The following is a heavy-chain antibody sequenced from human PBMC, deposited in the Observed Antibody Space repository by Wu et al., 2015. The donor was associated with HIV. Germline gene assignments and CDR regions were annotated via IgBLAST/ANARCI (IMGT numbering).Heavy chain of an antibody. CDR2: MNPNSGNT. V-gene: IGHV1-8*01. Sequence: QVQPEQSGAEVKTPGASVKVSCKASGYTFTSYDINWVRQATGQGLEWMGWMNPNSGNTGYAQKFQGRVTMTRNTSISTAYMELSSLRSEDTAVYYCARGITMVRGAGDWFDPWGQGTLVTVSS. J-gene: IGHJ5*02. CDR1: GYTFTSYD. CDR3: ARGITMVRGAGDWFDP. D-gene: IGHD3-10*01.